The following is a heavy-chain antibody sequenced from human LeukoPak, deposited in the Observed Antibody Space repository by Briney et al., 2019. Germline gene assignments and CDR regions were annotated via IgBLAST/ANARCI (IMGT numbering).Heavy chain of an antibody. J-gene: IGHJ5*02. CDR3: ARERLSITMIVVASNWFDP. V-gene: IGHV1-2*02. CDR2: INPNSGGT. Sequence: ASVKVSCKASGYTFTGYYMHWVRQAPGQGLEWMGWINPNSGGTNYAQKFQGRVTVTRDTSISTAYMELSRLRSDDTAVYYCARERLSITMIVVASNWFDPWGQGTLVTVSS. CDR1: GYTFTGYY. D-gene: IGHD3-22*01.